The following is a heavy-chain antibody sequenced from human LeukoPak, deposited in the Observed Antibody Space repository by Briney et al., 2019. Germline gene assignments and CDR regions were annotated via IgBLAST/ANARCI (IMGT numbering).Heavy chain of an antibody. Sequence: GRSLRLSCAASGFTFDDYAMHWVRQAPGKGLEWVSGISWNSGSIGYADSVKGRFTISRDNAKNSLYLQMNSLRAEDTALYYCAKDRGGAARNYYYGMDVWGQGTTVTVSS. CDR1: GFTFDDYA. V-gene: IGHV3-9*01. D-gene: IGHD6-13*01. CDR3: AKDRGGAARNYYYGMDV. CDR2: ISWNSGSI. J-gene: IGHJ6*02.